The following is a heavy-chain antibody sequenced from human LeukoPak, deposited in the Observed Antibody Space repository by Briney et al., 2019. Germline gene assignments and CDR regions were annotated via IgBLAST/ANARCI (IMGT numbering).Heavy chain of an antibody. CDR1: GFNFDDYG. CDR3: VIGQAIVVVAVAMGF. D-gene: IGHD2-2*01. Sequence: GGSLRLSCAASGFNFDDYGMNWVRQVPGKGLEWISGINWNGDHIGYADSMKGRFTISRDNAKNSVYLQMDNLRAEDTALYYCVIGQAIVVVAVAMGFWGPGTLVTVSS. V-gene: IGHV3-20*04. J-gene: IGHJ4*02. CDR2: INWNGDHI.